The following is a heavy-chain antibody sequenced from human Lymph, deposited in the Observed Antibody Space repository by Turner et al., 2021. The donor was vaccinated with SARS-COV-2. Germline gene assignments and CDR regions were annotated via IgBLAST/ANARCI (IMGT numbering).Heavy chain of an antibody. V-gene: IGHV3-53*04. J-gene: IGHJ6*02. CDR3: ARDLDTAGGMDV. CDR2: IYSGGTT. CDR1: GLTVSSNY. D-gene: IGHD5-18*01. Sequence: EVQLVESGGGLVQPGGSLRLSSAASGLTVSSNYMSWVRQAPGKWLEWVSVIYSGGTTYYADSVKGRFTISRHNSKNTLYLQMNSLRAEDTAVYYCARDLDTAGGMDVWGQGTTVTVSS.